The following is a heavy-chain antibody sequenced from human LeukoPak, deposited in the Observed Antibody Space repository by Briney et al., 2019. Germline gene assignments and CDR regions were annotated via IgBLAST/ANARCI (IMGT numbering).Heavy chain of an antibody. D-gene: IGHD2-15*01. CDR2: IYSSEYT. CDR1: GGSVSIFY. Sequence: SETLSLTCTVSGGSVSIFYWSWIRQPPGKGLEWIGYIYSSEYTNYNPSLKSRVTISADTSKNQVSLKLTSVTAADTAVFYCARGGGGYHVDYWGQGTLVTVSS. J-gene: IGHJ4*02. V-gene: IGHV4-59*02. CDR3: ARGGGGYHVDY.